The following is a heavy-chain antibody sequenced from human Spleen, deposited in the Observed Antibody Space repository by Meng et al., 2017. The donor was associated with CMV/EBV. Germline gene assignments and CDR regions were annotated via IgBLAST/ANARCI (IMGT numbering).Heavy chain of an antibody. CDR2: ISSSSYI. Sequence: GESLKISCAASGFTFISYSMNWVRQAPGKGLEWVSSISSSSYIYYADSVKGRFTISRDNAKNSLYLQMNSLRAEDTAVYYCARVIGYCSGGSCYSSAPYYYYYGMDVWGQGTTVTVSS. D-gene: IGHD2-15*01. CDR3: ARVIGYCSGGSCYSSAPYYYYYGMDV. J-gene: IGHJ6*02. CDR1: GFTFISYS. V-gene: IGHV3-21*01.